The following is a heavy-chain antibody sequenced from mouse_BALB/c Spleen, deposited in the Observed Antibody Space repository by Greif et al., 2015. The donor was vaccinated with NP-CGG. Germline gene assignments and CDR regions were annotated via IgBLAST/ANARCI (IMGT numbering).Heavy chain of an antibody. J-gene: IGHJ4*01. CDR2: IWGDGRT. Sequence: QVQLKESGPGLVAPSQSLSITCTVSGFSLTSYGVSWVRQPPGTGLEWLGVIWGDGRTNYHSALISRLSISKDNSKSQVCLKLNRLQTDDTDMYYGAKKNHMYYWGQVTSVTVSS. V-gene: IGHV2-3*01. CDR1: GFSLTSYG. CDR3: AKKNHMYY.